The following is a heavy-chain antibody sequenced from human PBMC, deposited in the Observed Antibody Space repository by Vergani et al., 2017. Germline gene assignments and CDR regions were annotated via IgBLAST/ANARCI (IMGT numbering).Heavy chain of an antibody. Sequence: QVQLQQWGAGLLKPSETLSLTCAVYGGSFSGYYWSWIRQPAGTGLEWIGRIYTSGSTNYNPSLKSRVTISVDTSKNQFSLKLSSVTAADTAVYYCARVHCSGGSCYVNWYFDLWGRGTLVTVSS. V-gene: IGHV4-59*10. D-gene: IGHD2-15*01. CDR3: ARVHCSGGSCYVNWYFDL. J-gene: IGHJ2*01. CDR1: GGSFSGYY. CDR2: IYTSGST.